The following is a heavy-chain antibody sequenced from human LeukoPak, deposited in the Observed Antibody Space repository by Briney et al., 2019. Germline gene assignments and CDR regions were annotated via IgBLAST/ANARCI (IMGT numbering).Heavy chain of an antibody. CDR3: ARDPHYYDSSGYYYRLGYFDY. D-gene: IGHD3-22*01. Sequence: GGSLRLSCAASGFAFSIYWMHWVRQPPGKGLVWVSRINPDGSHTNYADSVKGRFTISRDNAKNSLYLQMNSLRAEDTAVYYCARDPHYYDSSGYYYRLGYFDYWGQGTLVTVSS. J-gene: IGHJ4*02. V-gene: IGHV3-74*01. CDR1: GFAFSIYW. CDR2: INPDGSHT.